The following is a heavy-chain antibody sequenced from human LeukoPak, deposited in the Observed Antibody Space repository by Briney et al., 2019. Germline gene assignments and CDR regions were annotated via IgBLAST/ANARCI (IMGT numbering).Heavy chain of an antibody. CDR1: GFTLRSYW. V-gene: IGHV3-7*04. J-gene: IGHJ3*02. CDR3: ARVRGGYCSGGSCYSAFDI. CDR2: IKQDGSEK. Sequence: GGSLRLSCAASGFTLRSYWMSWVRQAPGKGLEWVANIKQDGSEKYYVDSVKGRFTISRDNAQNSLYLQMNSLRAEDTAVYYCARVRGGYCSGGSCYSAFDIWGQGTMVTVSS. D-gene: IGHD2-15*01.